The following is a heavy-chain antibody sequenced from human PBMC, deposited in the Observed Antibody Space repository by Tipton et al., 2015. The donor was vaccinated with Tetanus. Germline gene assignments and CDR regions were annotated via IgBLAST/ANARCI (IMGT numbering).Heavy chain of an antibody. CDR1: GGSISSGGYY. V-gene: IGHV4-30-4*08. D-gene: IGHD1-14*01. CDR3: ARGSGTLRRYFDL. J-gene: IGHJ2*01. CDR2: IYFSGST. Sequence: TLSLTCTVSGGSISSGGYYWSWIRQHPGKGLEWIGDIYFSGSTYYNPSLKSRLTISVDTSMNQFSLRLSSVAAADTAVYYCARGSGTLRRYFDLRGRGTPVTVSS.